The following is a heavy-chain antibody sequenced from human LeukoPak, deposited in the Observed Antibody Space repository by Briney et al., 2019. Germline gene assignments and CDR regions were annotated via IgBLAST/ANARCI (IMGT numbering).Heavy chain of an antibody. CDR3: AKVDPDYVYYYYGMDV. CDR2: ISYDGSNK. D-gene: IGHD3-10*02. CDR1: GFTFSSYG. Sequence: GGSLRLSCSASGFTFSSYGMHWVRQAPGKGLEWVAVISYDGSNKYYADSVKGRFTISRDNSKNTLYLQMNSLRAEDTAVCYCAKVDPDYVYYYYGMDVWGQGTTVTVSS. J-gene: IGHJ6*02. V-gene: IGHV3-30*18.